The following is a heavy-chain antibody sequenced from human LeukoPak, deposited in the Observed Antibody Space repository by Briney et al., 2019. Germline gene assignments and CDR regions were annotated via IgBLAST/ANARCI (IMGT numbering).Heavy chain of an antibody. CDR1: GYTFTSYY. J-gene: IGHJ6*03. CDR3: ASAGDEYSSSFDYYYMDV. CDR2: INPSGGST. D-gene: IGHD6-6*01. V-gene: IGHV1-46*01. Sequence: ASVKVSCKASGYTFTSYYMHWVRQAPGQGLEWMGIINPSGGSTSYAQKFQGRVTMTKDMSTSTVYMELSSLRSEDTAVYYCASAGDEYSSSFDYYYMDVWGKGTTVTVSS.